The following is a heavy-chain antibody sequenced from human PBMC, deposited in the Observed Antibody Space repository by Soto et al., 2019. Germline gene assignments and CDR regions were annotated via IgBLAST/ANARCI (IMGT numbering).Heavy chain of an antibody. J-gene: IGHJ5*02. V-gene: IGHV4-31*03. CDR1: GGSITRGGYY. Sequence: QVQLQESGPGLVKPSETLSLTCTVSGGSITRGGYYWSWIRPHPGKGLEWIGYIYNCGTTYYNPAIKSRVTISVDTSKNQFSLKLTSVTAADTAVYYCARAPAPWAQGTLVTVSS. CDR3: ARAPAP. CDR2: IYNCGTT.